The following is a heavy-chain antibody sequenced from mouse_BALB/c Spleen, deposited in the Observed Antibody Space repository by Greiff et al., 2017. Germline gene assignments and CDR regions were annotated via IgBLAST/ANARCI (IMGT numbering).Heavy chain of an antibody. CDR1: GFTFSSYG. D-gene: IGHD4-1*01. J-gene: IGHJ2*01. CDR2: ISSGGSYT. Sequence: EVKLVESGGDLVKPGGSLKLSCAASGFTFSSYGMSWVRQTPDKRLEWVATISSGGSYTYYPDSVKGRFTISRDNAKNTLYLQMSSLKSEDTAMYYCARDSNWDNFDYWGQGTTLTVSS. CDR3: ARDSNWDNFDY. V-gene: IGHV5-6*02.